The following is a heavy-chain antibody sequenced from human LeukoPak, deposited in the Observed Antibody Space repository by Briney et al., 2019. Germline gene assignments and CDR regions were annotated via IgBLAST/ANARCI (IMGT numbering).Heavy chain of an antibody. D-gene: IGHD2-15*01. V-gene: IGHV3-21*01. CDR2: ISSSSSYI. J-gene: IGHJ3*02. CDR3: ARVWRVARGNDAFDI. CDR1: GFTFSSYI. Sequence: GGSLRLSCAASGFTFSSYIMNWVRQAPGKGPEWVSSISSSSSYISYTDSVKGRFTISRDNAKNSLYLQMNSLRAEDTAVYYCARVWRVARGNDAFDIWGQGTMVTVSS.